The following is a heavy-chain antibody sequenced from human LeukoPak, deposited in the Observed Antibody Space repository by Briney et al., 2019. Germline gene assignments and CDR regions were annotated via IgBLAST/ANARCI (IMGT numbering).Heavy chain of an antibody. CDR3: ATGESGYYYEDY. Sequence: ASVKVSCKASGYTFTSYAMHWVRQAPGQRLEWMGWINAGNGNTKYSQKFQGRVTITRDTSASTAYMELSSLRSEDTAVYYCATGESGYYYEDYWGQGTLVTVSS. V-gene: IGHV1-3*01. CDR2: INAGNGNT. J-gene: IGHJ4*02. CDR1: GYTFTSYA. D-gene: IGHD3-22*01.